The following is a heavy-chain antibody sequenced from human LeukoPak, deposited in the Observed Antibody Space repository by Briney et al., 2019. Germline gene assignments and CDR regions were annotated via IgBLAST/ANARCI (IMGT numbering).Heavy chain of an antibody. CDR3: ARVRGPTGARDY. CDR2: INPNSGGT. Sequence: ASVKVSCKASGYSFTGYYMHWVRQAPGQELEWMGWINPNSGGTNYAQKFQDRVTMTRDTSISTAYMELSRLTSDDTAVYYCARVRGPTGARDYWGQGTLVTVSS. D-gene: IGHD7-27*01. V-gene: IGHV1-2*02. CDR1: GYSFTGYY. J-gene: IGHJ4*02.